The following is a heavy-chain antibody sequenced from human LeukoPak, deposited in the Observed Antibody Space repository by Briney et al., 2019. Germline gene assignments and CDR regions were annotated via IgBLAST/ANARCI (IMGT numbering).Heavy chain of an antibody. CDR2: IHPSGIF. CDR1: GGSCDDYY. Sequence: PSETLSLTCAVYGGSCDDYYCSWLRQPPGKGLEWIGEIHPSGIFYYNSSLLSRVTISIDTSNSQFSLRLTSVTAEDTAFYYCARGRDRSKAGDHWGQGSLVTVSS. J-gene: IGHJ4*02. CDR3: ARGRDRSKAGDH. V-gene: IGHV4-34*01. D-gene: IGHD5-24*01.